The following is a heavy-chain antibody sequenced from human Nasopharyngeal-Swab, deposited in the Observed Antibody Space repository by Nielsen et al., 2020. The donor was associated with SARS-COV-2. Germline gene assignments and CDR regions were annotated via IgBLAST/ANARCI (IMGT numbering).Heavy chain of an antibody. CDR2: INWDGSST. CDR1: GFNFDDYS. J-gene: IGHJ4*02. V-gene: IGHV3-43*01. CDR3: AKDFGSGWAGFDY. D-gene: IGHD6-19*01. Sequence: GESLKISCAASGFNFDDYSMHWVRQVPGKGLEWVSLINWDGSSTYYADSVKGRFTISRVNSEASLHLQMSSLKTEDTAFYYCAKDFGSGWAGFDYWGQGTLVTVSS.